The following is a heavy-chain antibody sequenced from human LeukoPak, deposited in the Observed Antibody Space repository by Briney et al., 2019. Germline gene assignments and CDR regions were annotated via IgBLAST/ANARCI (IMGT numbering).Heavy chain of an antibody. CDR3: ARKDSYYIDY. Sequence: PSETLSLTCAVYGGSFSGYYWSWIRQPPGKGLEWIGEINHSGSTNYNPSLKSRVTISVDTSKNQFSLKLSSVTAADTAVYYCARKDSYYIDYWGQGTLVTVSS. CDR1: GGSFSGYY. D-gene: IGHD2-15*01. V-gene: IGHV4-34*01. CDR2: INHSGST. J-gene: IGHJ4*02.